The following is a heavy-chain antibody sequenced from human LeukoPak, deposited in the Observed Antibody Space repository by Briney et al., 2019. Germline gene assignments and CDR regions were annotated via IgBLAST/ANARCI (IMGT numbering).Heavy chain of an antibody. CDR2: IYSAGNT. V-gene: IGHV3-53*04. J-gene: IGHJ4*02. Sequence: GGSLRHSCVASGFTVSSNYMSWVRQAPGKGLEWVSVIYSAGNTYYADSVKGRFTISRHNSENTLYLHMNSLRVEDTAVYFCARGGTPGYSSGRIDYWGQGTLVTVSS. D-gene: IGHD6-19*01. CDR1: GFTVSSNY. CDR3: ARGGTPGYSSGRIDY.